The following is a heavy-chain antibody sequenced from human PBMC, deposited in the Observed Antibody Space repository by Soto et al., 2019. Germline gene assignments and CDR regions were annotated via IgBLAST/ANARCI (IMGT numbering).Heavy chain of an antibody. D-gene: IGHD3-10*01. CDR2: FRTGGYDGTT. CDR1: GFPFRSSS. J-gene: IGHJ4*02. Sequence: GSLRLSSSTSGFPFRSSSMSCLRQAPGNGLEWFSGFRTGGYDGTTYYADSVKGRFTISRDNSKNTLFLQMNSLRAEDTAIYYCAKKVNAGPGSQYFDYWGQGTLVTVSS. V-gene: IGHV3-23*01. CDR3: AKKVNAGPGSQYFDY.